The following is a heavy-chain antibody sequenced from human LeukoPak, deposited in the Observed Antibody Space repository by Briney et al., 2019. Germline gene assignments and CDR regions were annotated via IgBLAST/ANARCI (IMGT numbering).Heavy chain of an antibody. CDR3: AKLRDGDPVGYFDY. J-gene: IGHJ4*02. D-gene: IGHD4-17*01. CDR1: GFTFSSYA. CDR2: ISGSGGST. V-gene: IGHV3-23*01. Sequence: PGGSLRLSCAASGFTFSSYAMSWVRQAPGKGLEWVSAISGSGGSTYYADSVKGRFTISRDNSKNTLNLQMNSLRAEDTAVYYCAKLRDGDPVGYFDYWGQGTLVTVSS.